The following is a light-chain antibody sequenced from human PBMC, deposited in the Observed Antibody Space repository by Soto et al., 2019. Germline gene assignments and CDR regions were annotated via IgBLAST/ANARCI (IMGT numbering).Light chain of an antibody. J-gene: IGLJ3*02. CDR1: TSNIGTSY. CDR3: AAWDDSLSAWV. CDR2: ICRNP. Sequence: QSVLTQPPPTSATPGQRLTLSSSGGTSNIGTSYGHLCQQLPGTAPKSSSVICRNPQRPSGVPDRFSGSESGTSASLTISGLRSEDEADYYCAAWDDSLSAWVFGGGTKLTVL. V-gene: IGLV1-47*01.